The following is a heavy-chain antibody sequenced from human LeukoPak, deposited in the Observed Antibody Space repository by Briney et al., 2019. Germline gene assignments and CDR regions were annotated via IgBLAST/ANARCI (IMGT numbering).Heavy chain of an antibody. J-gene: IGHJ3*02. CDR2: INPSGGST. Sequence: GASVKVSCKASGYTFTSYYMHWVRQAPGQGLEWMGIINPSGGSTSYAQKFQGRVTITADESTSTAYMELSSLRSEDTAVYYCARGATPRWELLGALDAFDIWGQGTMVTVSS. CDR1: GYTFTSYY. CDR3: ARGATPRWELLGALDAFDI. V-gene: IGHV1-46*01. D-gene: IGHD1-26*01.